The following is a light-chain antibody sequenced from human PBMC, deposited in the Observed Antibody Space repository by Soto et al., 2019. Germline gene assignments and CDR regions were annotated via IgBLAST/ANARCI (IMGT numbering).Light chain of an antibody. CDR3: QHRAAWSPVFT. CDR2: DVS. Sequence: EKVLTQSPATLSLSPGERATLSCRASQSVSSSLAWFQQKTGHPPRLPMYDVSNRATGIPDRFSDSGSGTDFTLHISSLDSEDFEVSYCQHRAAWSPVFTFGHGTRLQIK. J-gene: IGKJ5*01. CDR1: QSVSSS. V-gene: IGKV3-11*01.